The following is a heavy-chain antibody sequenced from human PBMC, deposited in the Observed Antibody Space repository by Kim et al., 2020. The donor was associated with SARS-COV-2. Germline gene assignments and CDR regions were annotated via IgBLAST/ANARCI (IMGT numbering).Heavy chain of an antibody. J-gene: IGHJ6*02. CDR1: GFTFSDYY. CDR3: ARALQVPATIYYYYGMDV. D-gene: IGHD2-2*01. Sequence: GGSLRLSCAASGFTFSDYYMSWIRQAPGKGLEWVSYISSSGSTIYYADSVKGRFTISRDNAKNSLYLQMNSLRAEDTAVYYCARALQVPATIYYYYGMDVWGQGTTVTVSS. CDR2: ISSSGSTI. V-gene: IGHV3-11*04.